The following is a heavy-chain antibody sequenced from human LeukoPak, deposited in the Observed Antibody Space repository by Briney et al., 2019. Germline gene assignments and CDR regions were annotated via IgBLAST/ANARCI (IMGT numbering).Heavy chain of an antibody. CDR1: GYSFTTYW. Sequence: GESLKISCKGSGYSFTTYWIGWVRQMPGKGLEWMGIIYPGDSDTRYSPSFQGQVTISADKSITTAYLQWSSLKASDTAMYYCARRPAGGAADTFFDYWGQGTLVTVSS. CDR2: IYPGDSDT. V-gene: IGHV5-51*01. CDR3: ARRPAGGAADTFFDY. D-gene: IGHD6-13*01. J-gene: IGHJ4*02.